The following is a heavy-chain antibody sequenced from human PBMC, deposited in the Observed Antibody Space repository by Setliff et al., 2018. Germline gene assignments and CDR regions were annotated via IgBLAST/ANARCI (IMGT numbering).Heavy chain of an antibody. V-gene: IGHV3-7*01. D-gene: IGHD5-12*01. CDR2: IKQDGSEK. Sequence: PGGSLRLSCVASGFSFSNYWMNWVRQAPGKGLEWVANIKQDGSEKNYEDSVKGRFTISRDNAMNSLYLQMNSLRVADTAVYYCARAGGYDFHHLDYWGQGTLVTVSS. J-gene: IGHJ4*02. CDR1: GFSFSNYW. CDR3: ARAGGYDFHHLDY.